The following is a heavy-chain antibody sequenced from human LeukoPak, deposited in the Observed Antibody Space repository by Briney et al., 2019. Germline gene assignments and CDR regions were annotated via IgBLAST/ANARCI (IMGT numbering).Heavy chain of an antibody. CDR2: MNPNSGNT. CDR3: ARTTPCMIDAFDI. CDR1: GYTFTSYD. D-gene: IGHD2-8*01. Sequence: ASVKVSCKASGYTFTSYDINWVRQATGQGLEWMGWMNPNSGNTGYAQKFQGRVTMTRNTSISTAYMGLSSLRSEDTAVYYCARTTPCMIDAFDIWGQGTMVTVSS. J-gene: IGHJ3*02. V-gene: IGHV1-8*01.